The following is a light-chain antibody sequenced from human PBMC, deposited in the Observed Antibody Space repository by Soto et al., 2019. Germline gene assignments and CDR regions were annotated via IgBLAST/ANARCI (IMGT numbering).Light chain of an antibody. CDR3: AALDASLDGLYV. J-gene: IGLJ1*01. V-gene: IGLV1-44*01. CDR1: SSNIGGNT. CDR2: SNN. Sequence: QAVVTQPPSASGTPGQRVTISCSGGSSNIGGNTVNWYRQVPGTAPKLLIYSNNQRPSGVPDRLSGSKSGTSASLAISGLQSEDEAVYYCAALDASLDGLYVFGTGTKSPS.